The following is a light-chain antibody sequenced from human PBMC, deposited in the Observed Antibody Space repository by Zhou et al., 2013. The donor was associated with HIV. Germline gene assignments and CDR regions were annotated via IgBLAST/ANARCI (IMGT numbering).Light chain of an antibody. Sequence: IVMTQSPATLSLAPGETATLSCRASQTLDTNLAWYQQRPGQAPRLLIFGASTRATGIPGRFSGSGSGTDFTLTISRLEPEDFAVYFCQQYSSSPFTFGPGTKWMS. V-gene: IGKV3D-15*02. CDR1: QTLDTN. J-gene: IGKJ3*01. CDR3: QQYSSSPFT. CDR2: GAS.